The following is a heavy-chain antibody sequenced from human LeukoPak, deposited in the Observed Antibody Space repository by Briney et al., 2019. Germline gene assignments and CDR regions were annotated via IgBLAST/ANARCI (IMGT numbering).Heavy chain of an antibody. J-gene: IGHJ4*02. CDR3: ARDGGGRGVPNNLAS. Sequence: GASVKVSCKASGGTFSSYAISWVRQSPGQGLEWMGWINTDTGNPTYAQDFTGRFVFSLDTSVSTAYLQINSLRAEDSAMYYCARDGGGRGVPNNLASWGQGTLVTVSS. CDR2: INTDTGNP. CDR1: GGTFSSYA. V-gene: IGHV7-4-1*02. D-gene: IGHD3-16*01.